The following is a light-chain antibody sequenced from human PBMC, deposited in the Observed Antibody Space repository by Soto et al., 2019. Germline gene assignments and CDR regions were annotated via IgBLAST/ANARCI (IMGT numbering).Light chain of an antibody. J-gene: IGLJ1*01. CDR1: SSDVGGYKF. CDR2: EVS. CDR3: CSYAGFYTSV. V-gene: IGLV2-11*01. Sequence: QSALTQPRSXXXXXXXXXXISCTGTSSDVGGYKFVSWYQQHPGKAPKFMIYEVSKRPSGVPDRFSGSKSGNTAFLTISGLQAEDEADYYCCSYAGFYTSVFGTGTKLTVL.